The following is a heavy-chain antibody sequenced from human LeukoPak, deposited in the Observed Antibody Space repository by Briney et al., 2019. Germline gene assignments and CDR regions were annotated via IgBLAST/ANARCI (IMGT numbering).Heavy chain of an antibody. D-gene: IGHD3-10*01. J-gene: IGHJ4*02. Sequence: SATLSLTCTVSGGSVSSGSYYWNWIRQPPGKGLEWIGYIYNSGSTNYSPSLKSRVTISVDTSKNQFSLWLSSVTPADTAVYYCARNRLYGSGSGDFDYWGQGTLVTVSS. CDR1: GGSVSSGSYY. CDR2: IYNSGST. V-gene: IGHV4-61*01. CDR3: ARNRLYGSGSGDFDY.